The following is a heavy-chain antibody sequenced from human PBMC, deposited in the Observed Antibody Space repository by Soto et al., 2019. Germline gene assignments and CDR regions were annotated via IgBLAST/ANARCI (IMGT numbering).Heavy chain of an antibody. CDR3: ARDPGGITMVRGVASWFDP. J-gene: IGHJ5*02. CDR1: GGTFSSYT. V-gene: IGHV1-69*02. Sequence: QVQLVQSGAEVKKPGSSVKVSCKASGGTFSSYTISWVRQAPGQGLEWMGRIIPILGIANYAQKFQGRVTITADKSTSTAYMELSSLRSEDTAVYYCARDPGGITMVRGVASWFDPWGQGTLVTVSS. CDR2: IIPILGIA. D-gene: IGHD3-10*01.